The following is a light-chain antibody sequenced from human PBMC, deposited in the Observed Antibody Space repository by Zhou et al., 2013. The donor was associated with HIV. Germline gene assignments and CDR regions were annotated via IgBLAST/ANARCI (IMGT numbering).Light chain of an antibody. J-gene: IGKJ5*01. CDR3: QQYQAWPIT. Sequence: EIVMTQSPATLSVSPGDRATLSCRASQSVANNLAWYQQKPGQAPRLLIYGASTRAAGIPARFRGSGSGTEFTLTITSLQSEDFAVYYCQQYQAWPITFGQGTRLEIK. CDR1: QSVANN. V-gene: IGKV3-15*01. CDR2: GAS.